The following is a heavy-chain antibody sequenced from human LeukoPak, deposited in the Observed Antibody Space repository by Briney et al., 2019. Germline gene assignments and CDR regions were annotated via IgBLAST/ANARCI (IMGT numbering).Heavy chain of an antibody. Sequence: GGSLRLSCAASGFTFSYYVMHWVRQAPGKGLEWVAVLSYDGSNKYYADSVKGRFTVSRDNSKNTLYLQMNSLRAEDTAVYYCGRFDYWGQGTLVTVSS. CDR2: LSYDGSNK. CDR3: GRFDY. J-gene: IGHJ4*02. V-gene: IGHV3-30*04. CDR1: GFTFSYYV.